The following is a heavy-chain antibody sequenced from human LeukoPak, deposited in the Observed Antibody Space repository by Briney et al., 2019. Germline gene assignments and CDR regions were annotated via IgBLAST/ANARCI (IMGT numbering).Heavy chain of an antibody. Sequence: GGSLRLSCAASGFTFSSYSMNWVRQAPGKGLEWVSSISSSSSYIYYADSVKGRFTISRDNAKNSLYLQMNSLRAEDTAVYYCARDRDCSGGSCYSVYCYGMDVWGQGTTVTVSS. D-gene: IGHD2-15*01. CDR3: ARDRDCSGGSCYSVYCYGMDV. J-gene: IGHJ6*02. V-gene: IGHV3-21*01. CDR2: ISSSSSYI. CDR1: GFTFSSYS.